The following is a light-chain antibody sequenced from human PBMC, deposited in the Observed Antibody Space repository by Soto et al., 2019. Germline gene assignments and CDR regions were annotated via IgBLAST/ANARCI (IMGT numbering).Light chain of an antibody. J-gene: IGKJ1*01. CDR1: QSISSW. Sequence: DIQMTQSPSTLAASVGDRVTITCRASQSISSWLAWYQQKAGKAPKLLIYKASSLESGVPSRFSGSGSGTECTRTISSLQPDDFATYYCQQFGAFGQGTKVEIK. CDR2: KAS. CDR3: QQFGA. V-gene: IGKV1-5*03.